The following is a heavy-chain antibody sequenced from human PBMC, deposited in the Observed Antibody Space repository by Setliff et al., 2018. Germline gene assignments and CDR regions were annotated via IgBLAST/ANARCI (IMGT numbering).Heavy chain of an antibody. D-gene: IGHD3-10*01. J-gene: IGHJ6*02. CDR1: FSDHY. CDR2: IKRNSDGATT. CDR3: TTPLLESTGWFGYYGMDV. Sequence: FSDHYMDWVRQAPGKGLEWVGRIKRNSDGATTDYAAPVKGRFTISRDDSKNTLYLQMNSLEAGDTAMYYCTTPLLESTGWFGYYGMDVWGQGTTVTVSS. V-gene: IGHV3-15*05.